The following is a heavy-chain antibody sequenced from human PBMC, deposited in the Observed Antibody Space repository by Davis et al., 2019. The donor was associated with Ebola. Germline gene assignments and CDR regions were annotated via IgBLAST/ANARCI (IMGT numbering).Heavy chain of an antibody. CDR3: AKLSTAVTSVDF. CDR1: GGSINDYH. CDR2: VYFNGRI. Sequence: MPSETLSLTCTVSGGSINDYHLSWIRQPPGKGLELIGYVYFNGRIKYNPSLKSRVTVSVDTSKNQFSLKVTSVTAADTAVYYCAKLSTAVTSVDFWGQGSLVTVSS. D-gene: IGHD4-17*01. V-gene: IGHV4-4*09. J-gene: IGHJ4*02.